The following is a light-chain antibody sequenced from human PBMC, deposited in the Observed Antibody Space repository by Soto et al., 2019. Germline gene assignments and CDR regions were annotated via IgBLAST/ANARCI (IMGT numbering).Light chain of an antibody. CDR2: DAS. V-gene: IGKV3-11*01. J-gene: IGKJ4*01. Sequence: VLTQSPATLSLSPGERATLSCRASLNVNSYLAWYQQKPGQAPRLLIYDASNRAAGIPARFSGSGSGTDFTLTISSLEPEDFAVYYCRQRGNWPSLTFGGGTKVDIK. CDR3: RQRGNWPSLT. CDR1: LNVNSY.